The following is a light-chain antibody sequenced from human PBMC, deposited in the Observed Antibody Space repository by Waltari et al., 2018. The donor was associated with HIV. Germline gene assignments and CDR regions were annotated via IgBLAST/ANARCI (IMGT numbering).Light chain of an antibody. CDR3: QQYASSSFT. J-gene: IGKJ3*01. Sequence: VLTQSPGILSLPLGETANLSCRASKSISYNYLAWYQQKTGQAPRLLMYGVSTRATGIPDRFSGSGSGTDFTLTISGLEPEDFAVYYCQQYASSSFTFGPGTKVEIK. CDR1: KSISYNY. CDR2: GVS. V-gene: IGKV3-20*01.